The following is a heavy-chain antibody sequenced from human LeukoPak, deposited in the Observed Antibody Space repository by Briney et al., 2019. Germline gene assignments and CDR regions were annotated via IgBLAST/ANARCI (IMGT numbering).Heavy chain of an antibody. CDR2: ITWNRDKI. CDR1: GFSFDGYA. J-gene: IGHJ6*02. D-gene: IGHD3-22*01. Sequence: GGSLRLSCTVSGFSFDGYAMHWVRHAPGKGLEWVSGITWNRDKIGYGDSVKGRFTISRDNVKNVLYLQMNSLRPEDTALYYCAKDLSSAITSALVLDVWGQGTTVIVSS. CDR3: AKDLSSAITSALVLDV. V-gene: IGHV3-9*01.